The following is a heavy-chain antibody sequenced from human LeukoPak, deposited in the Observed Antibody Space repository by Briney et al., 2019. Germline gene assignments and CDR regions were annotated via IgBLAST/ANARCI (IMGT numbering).Heavy chain of an antibody. CDR3: ARDRIKSGSYYFDY. V-gene: IGHV3-48*01. D-gene: IGHD1-26*01. CDR2: ISGRSSTI. CDR1: AFTFSDYS. J-gene: IGHJ4*02. Sequence: GGSLRLSCAASAFTFSDYSMNWVRQAPGKGLAWVSYISGRSSTIYYADSVKGRFTISRDNAKNLMYLQMNSLRAEDTAVYYCARDRIKSGSYYFDYWGQGTLVTVSS.